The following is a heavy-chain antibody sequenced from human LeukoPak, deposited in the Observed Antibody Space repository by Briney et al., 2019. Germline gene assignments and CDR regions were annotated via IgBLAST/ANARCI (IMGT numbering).Heavy chain of an antibody. V-gene: IGHV1-2*02. CDR1: GYTFTSYA. Sequence: GASVKVSCKASGYTFTSYAMNWVRQAPGQGLEWMGWINPNSGGTNYAQKFQGRVTMTRDTSISTAYMELSRLRSDDTAVYYCARDWYGSGSSHAFDIWGQGTMVTVSS. CDR2: INPNSGGT. J-gene: IGHJ3*02. D-gene: IGHD3-10*01. CDR3: ARDWYGSGSSHAFDI.